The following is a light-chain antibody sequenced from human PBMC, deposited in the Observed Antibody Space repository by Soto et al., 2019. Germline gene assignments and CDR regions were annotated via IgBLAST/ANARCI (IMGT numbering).Light chain of an antibody. J-gene: IGKJ5*01. CDR1: QNVSSGY. V-gene: IGKV3-20*01. CDR3: QQYDNSPIT. Sequence: EIVLTRSPGTVSLSPGERATLSCRSSQNVSSGYLAWYQQRPGQAPRLLIYGASNRATGIPDRFSGSGSGTDFTLTISRLEPEDFAVYYCQQYDNSPITFGQGTRLEIK. CDR2: GAS.